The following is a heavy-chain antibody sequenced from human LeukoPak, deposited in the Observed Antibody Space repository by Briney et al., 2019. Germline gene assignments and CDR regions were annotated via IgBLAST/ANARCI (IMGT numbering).Heavy chain of an antibody. CDR3: ARAPYYYDSSGEGV. Sequence: SETLSLTCTVSGGSISSYYWSWIRQPPGKGLEWIGYIYYSGSTNYNPSLKSLVTISVDTSKNQFSLKLSSVTAADTAVYYCARAPYYYDSSGEGVWGQGTLVTVSS. CDR2: IYYSGST. J-gene: IGHJ4*02. D-gene: IGHD3-22*01. V-gene: IGHV4-59*01. CDR1: GGSISSYY.